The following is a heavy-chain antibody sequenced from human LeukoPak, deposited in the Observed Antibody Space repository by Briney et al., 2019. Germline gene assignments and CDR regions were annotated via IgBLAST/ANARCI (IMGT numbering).Heavy chain of an antibody. J-gene: IGHJ4*02. CDR2: IYHSGST. Sequence: SGTLSLTCAVSGGSISSSNWWSWVRQPPGKGLEWIGEIYHSGSTNYNPSLKSRVTISVDTSKNQFSLKLSSVTAADTAVYYCARGRGNRTTGLKVDYWGQGTLVTVSS. V-gene: IGHV4-4*02. CDR1: GGSISSSNW. CDR3: ARGRGNRTTGLKVDY. D-gene: IGHD1-1*01.